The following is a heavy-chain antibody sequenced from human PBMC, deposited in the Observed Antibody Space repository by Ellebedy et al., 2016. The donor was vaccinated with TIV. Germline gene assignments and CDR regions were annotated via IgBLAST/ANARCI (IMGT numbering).Heavy chain of an antibody. J-gene: IGHJ4*02. CDR3: ARHGLSGIPAVDY. D-gene: IGHD3-10*01. CDR1: GGSISSSSHY. V-gene: IGHV4-39*01. Sequence: MPSETLSLTCTVSGGSISSSSHYWGWIRQPPGKGLEWIGCIHYRGSTYYNPSLKSRVTISVDTSKNHFSLKLSSVTAADTAVYYCARHGLSGIPAVDYWGQGTLVTVSS. CDR2: IHYRGST.